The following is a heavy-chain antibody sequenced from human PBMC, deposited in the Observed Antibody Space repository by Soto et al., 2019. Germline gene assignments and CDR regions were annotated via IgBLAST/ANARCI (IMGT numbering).Heavy chain of an antibody. J-gene: IGHJ4*02. CDR2: ISSSSSYI. CDR3: ARVGQWLAEYDY. D-gene: IGHD6-19*01. V-gene: IGHV3-21*01. Sequence: GGSLRLSCAASGFTFSSYSMNWVRQAPGKGLEWVSSISSSSSYIYYADSVKGRFTISRDNAKNSLYLQMNSLRAEDTAVYYCARVGQWLAEYDYWGQGTLVTVSS. CDR1: GFTFSSYS.